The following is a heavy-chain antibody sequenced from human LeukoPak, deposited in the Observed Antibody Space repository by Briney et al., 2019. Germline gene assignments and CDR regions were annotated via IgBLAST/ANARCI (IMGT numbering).Heavy chain of an antibody. D-gene: IGHD5-24*01. Sequence: PGGSLRLSCAASGFTFSSYTMNWVRQAPGKGLEWVSSISSSSSYIYYADSVKGRFTISRDNAKNSLYLQVNSLRAEDTAVYYCARVDQRDAYNLNYFDYWGQGTLVTVSS. CDR1: GFTFSSYT. J-gene: IGHJ4*02. V-gene: IGHV3-21*01. CDR3: ARVDQRDAYNLNYFDY. CDR2: ISSSSSYI.